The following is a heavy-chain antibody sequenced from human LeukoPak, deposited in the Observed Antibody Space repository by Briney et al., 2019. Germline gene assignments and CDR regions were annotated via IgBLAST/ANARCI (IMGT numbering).Heavy chain of an antibody. CDR3: ARVMVRGVNEDSRDY. CDR1: GGSISSSSYY. D-gene: IGHD3-10*01. Sequence: IPSETLSLTCTVSGGSISSSSYYWGWIRQPPGKGLEWIGSIYYSGSTYYNPSLKSRVTISVDTSKNQFSLKLSSVTAADTAVYYCARVMVRGVNEDSRDYWGQGTLVTVSS. J-gene: IGHJ4*02. CDR2: IYYSGST. V-gene: IGHV4-39*07.